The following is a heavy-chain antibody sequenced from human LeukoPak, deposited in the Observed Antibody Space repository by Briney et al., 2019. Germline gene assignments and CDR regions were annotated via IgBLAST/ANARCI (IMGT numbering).Heavy chain of an antibody. D-gene: IGHD3-10*01. CDR3: ARVLSGRGSLYDYYYYMDV. Sequence: PGGSLRLSCAASGFAFSSHGMSWVRQAPGKGLEGVSAIGGSGGSTYYADSVKGRFTISRDISKNTLYLQMNSLRAEDTAVYYCARVLSGRGSLYDYYYYMDVWGKGTTVTISS. V-gene: IGHV3-23*01. J-gene: IGHJ6*03. CDR2: IGGSGGST. CDR1: GFAFSSHG.